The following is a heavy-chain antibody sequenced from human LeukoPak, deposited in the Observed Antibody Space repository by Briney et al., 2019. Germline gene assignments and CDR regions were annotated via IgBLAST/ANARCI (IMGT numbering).Heavy chain of an antibody. CDR3: TRDRGTYNWFDP. D-gene: IGHD2-15*01. CDR2: ISGGGST. CDR1: GFTFSTSA. Sequence: GGSLRLSCAASGFTFSTSAMSWVRQAPGKGLEWVSTISGGGSTYYADSVKGRFTISRDNFQNTLHLQMNSLRAEDTAVYYCTRDRGTYNWFDPWGQGTLVTVSS. V-gene: IGHV3-23*01. J-gene: IGHJ5*02.